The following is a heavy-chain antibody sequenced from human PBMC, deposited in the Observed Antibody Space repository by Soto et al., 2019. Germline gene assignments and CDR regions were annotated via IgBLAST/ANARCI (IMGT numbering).Heavy chain of an antibody. J-gene: IGHJ6*02. CDR3: ARDSLQWLVV. V-gene: IGHV1-46*01. CDR2: INPSGGST. Sequence: ASVKVSCKASGYTFTSYYMHWVRPAPGQGLEWMGIINPSGGSTSYAQNFQGRVTMTRATSTSTVYMELSSLSFEDTAVYYCARDSLQWLVVWGQGTTVTVSS. D-gene: IGHD6-19*01. CDR1: GYTFTSYY.